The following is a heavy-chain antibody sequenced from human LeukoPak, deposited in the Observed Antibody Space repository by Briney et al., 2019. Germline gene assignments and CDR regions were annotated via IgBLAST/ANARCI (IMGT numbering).Heavy chain of an antibody. CDR3: ARDLGFCSSTSCYPWFDP. V-gene: IGHV4-59*01. D-gene: IGHD2-2*01. J-gene: IGHJ5*02. CDR1: GGSISSYY. CDR2: VYYSGIS. Sequence: PSETLSLTCTVSGGSISSYYWSWIRQPPGKGLEWIGYVYYSGISNYNPSLKSRVTISVDTSENQFSLKLNSVTAADTAVYYCARDLGFCSSTSCYPWFDPWGQGTLVIVSS.